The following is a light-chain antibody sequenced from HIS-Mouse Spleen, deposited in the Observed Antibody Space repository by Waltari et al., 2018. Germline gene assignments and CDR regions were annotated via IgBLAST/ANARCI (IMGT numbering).Light chain of an antibody. CDR3: NSRDSSGNHWV. CDR2: GKN. J-gene: IGLJ3*02. CDR1: SLRSYY. V-gene: IGLV3-19*01. Sequence: SSELTQDPAVSVALGQTVRITCQGDSLRSYYASWYQQKPGQAPVLVIYGKNNRPPGIPDRFSGSSSGNTASLTITGAQAEDEAVYYCNSRDSSGNHWVFGGGTKLTVL.